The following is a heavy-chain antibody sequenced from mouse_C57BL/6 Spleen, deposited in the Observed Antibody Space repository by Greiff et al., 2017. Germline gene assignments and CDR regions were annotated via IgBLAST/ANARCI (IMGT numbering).Heavy chain of an antibody. V-gene: IGHV1-54*01. CDR3: ARSPGFHYYAMDY. CDR1: GYAFTNYL. Sequence: QVQLQQSGAELVRPGTSVKVSCKASGYAFTNYLIEWVKQRPGQGLEWIGVINPGSGGTNYNEKFKGKATLTADKSSSTAYMQLSSLTSEDSAVYFCARSPGFHYYAMDYWGQGTSVTVSS. CDR2: INPGSGGT. J-gene: IGHJ4*01.